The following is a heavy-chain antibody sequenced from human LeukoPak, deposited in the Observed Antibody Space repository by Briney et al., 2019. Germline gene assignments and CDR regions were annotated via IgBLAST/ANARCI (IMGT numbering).Heavy chain of an antibody. D-gene: IGHD2-15*01. Sequence: GGSLRLSCAASGFTFSSYAMHWVRQAPGKGLEWVAVISYDGSNKYYADSVKGRFTISRDNSKNTLYLQMNSLRAEDTAVYYCARDGRDIVVVVAAMNYYYGMDVWDKGTTVTVSS. CDR1: GFTFSSYA. CDR3: ARDGRDIVVVVAAMNYYYGMDV. V-gene: IGHV3-30*04. CDR2: ISYDGSNK. J-gene: IGHJ6*04.